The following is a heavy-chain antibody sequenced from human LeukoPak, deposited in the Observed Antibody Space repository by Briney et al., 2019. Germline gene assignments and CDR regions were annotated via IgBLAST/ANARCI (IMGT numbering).Heavy chain of an antibody. V-gene: IGHV4-38-2*01. CDR3: ARRPLHLGELSSYYFDY. CDR1: GYSISSGHY. Sequence: PSETLSLTCAVSGYSISSGHYWGWIRQPPGKGPEWIGTIYYSGSTYYNPSLKSRVTISVYTSKNQFSLKLSSVTAADTAVYYCARRPLHLGELSSYYFDYWGQGTLVTVSS. J-gene: IGHJ4*02. D-gene: IGHD3-16*02. CDR2: IYYSGST.